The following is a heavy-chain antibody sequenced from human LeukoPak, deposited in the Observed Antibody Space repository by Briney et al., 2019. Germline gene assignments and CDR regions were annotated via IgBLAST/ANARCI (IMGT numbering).Heavy chain of an antibody. D-gene: IGHD3-3*01. Sequence: PGGSLRLSCAASGFTFSSYAMHWVRQAPGKGLEWVAVISYDGSNKYYADSVKDRFTISRDNSKNTLYLQMNSLRAEDTAVYYCARDVYYDFWSGQFDYWGQGTLVTVSS. CDR1: GFTFSSYA. J-gene: IGHJ4*02. CDR3: ARDVYYDFWSGQFDY. V-gene: IGHV3-30*04. CDR2: ISYDGSNK.